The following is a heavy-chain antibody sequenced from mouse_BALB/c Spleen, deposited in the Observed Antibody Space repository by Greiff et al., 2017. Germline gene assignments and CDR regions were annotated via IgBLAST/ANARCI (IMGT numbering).Heavy chain of an antibody. J-gene: IGHJ2*01. CDR1: GYTFTSYW. V-gene: IGHV1S81*02. D-gene: IGHD1-1*01. CDR3: GEGYYGSVDY. CDR2: INPSNGRT. Sequence: QLQLQQPGADLVKPGASVKLSCKASGYTFTSYWMHWVKQRPGQGLEWIGEINPSNGRTNYNEKFKSKATLTVDKSSSTAYMQLSSLTSEDSAVYYCGEGYYGSVDYWGQGTTLTVSS.